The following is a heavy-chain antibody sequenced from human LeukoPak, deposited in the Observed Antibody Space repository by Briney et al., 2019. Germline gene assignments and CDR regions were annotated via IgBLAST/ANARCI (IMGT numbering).Heavy chain of an antibody. D-gene: IGHD3-10*01. CDR2: VIPIFGTA. CDR3: ARDQRGSASFDY. CDR1: GGTFSSYA. J-gene: IGHJ4*02. V-gene: IGHV1-69*13. Sequence: SVKVSCKASGGTFSSYAISWVRQAPGQGLEWMGGVIPIFGTANYAQKFQGRVTITADESTSTAYMELSSLRSEDTAVYYCARDQRGSASFDYWGQGALVTVSS.